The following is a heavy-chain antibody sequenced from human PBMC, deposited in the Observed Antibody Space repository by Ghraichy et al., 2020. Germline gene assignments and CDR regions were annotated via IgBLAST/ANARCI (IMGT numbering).Heavy chain of an antibody. CDR2: ISQDGSKI. J-gene: IGHJ4*02. Sequence: GSLRLSCVASGFTFKNYWMSWVRQAPGKGLQWVADISQDGSKIYYVDSVKDRFTISRDNAKNSLFLQVNSLRVEDTAVYYCARDQQLSDTYWANDFWGQGTLVTVSS. D-gene: IGHD2-21*01. CDR1: GFTFKNYW. V-gene: IGHV3-7*03. CDR3: ARDQQLSDTYWANDF.